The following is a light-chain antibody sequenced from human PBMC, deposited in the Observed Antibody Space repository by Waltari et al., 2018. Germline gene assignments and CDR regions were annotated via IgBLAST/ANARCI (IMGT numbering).Light chain of an antibody. V-gene: IGKV3-11*01. CDR2: DAS. CDR1: QSVSSY. Sequence: EIVLTQSPATLSLSPGERATLSCRASQSVSSYLAWYQQKPAQAPRLLIYDASNRATGIPARFSGSGSGTDFTLTISSLEPEDFAVYYCQQRSNWPITFGQGTQLEIK. J-gene: IGKJ5*01. CDR3: QQRSNWPIT.